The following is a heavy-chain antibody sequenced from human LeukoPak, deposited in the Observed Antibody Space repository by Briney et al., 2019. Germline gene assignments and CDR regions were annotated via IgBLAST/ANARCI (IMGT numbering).Heavy chain of an antibody. CDR2: ISSSGSTI. D-gene: IGHD3-10*01. V-gene: IGHV3-11*04. J-gene: IGHJ4*02. Sequence: GGSLRLSCAASGFTFSDYYMSWIRQAPGKGLEWVSYISSSGSTIYYADSVKGRFTISRDNSKNSLYLQMNSLRTEDTAVYYCARDLLLWFGEDFDYWGQGTLVTVSS. CDR1: GFTFSDYY. CDR3: ARDLLLWFGEDFDY.